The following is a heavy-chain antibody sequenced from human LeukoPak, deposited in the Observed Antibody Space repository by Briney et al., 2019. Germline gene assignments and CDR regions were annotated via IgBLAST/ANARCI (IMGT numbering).Heavy chain of an antibody. D-gene: IGHD6-19*01. V-gene: IGHV3-74*01. Sequence: GGSLRLSCVASGFTFSSYWMHWVRQGPRKGLVWVSRINGDGRNINYADSVRGRFTISRDNAKNTLYLQMNTLRVEDTAVYYCAKDMGPGIAVAGALDYWGQGTLVTVSS. CDR2: INGDGRNI. CDR1: GFTFSSYW. CDR3: AKDMGPGIAVAGALDY. J-gene: IGHJ4*02.